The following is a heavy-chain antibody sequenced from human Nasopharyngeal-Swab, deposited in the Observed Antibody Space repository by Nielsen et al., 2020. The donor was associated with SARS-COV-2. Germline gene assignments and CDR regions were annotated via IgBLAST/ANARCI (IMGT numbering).Heavy chain of an antibody. Sequence: ASVKVSCKASGYTFTSYGISWVRQAPGQGLEWMGWISAYNGNTNYAQKLQGRVTMTTDTSTSTAYMELRSLRSDDTAVYYCARVGATLFYYYGMDVWGQGPRSPSP. CDR1: GYTFTSYG. CDR2: ISAYNGNT. D-gene: IGHD1-26*01. V-gene: IGHV1-18*01. J-gene: IGHJ6*02. CDR3: ARVGATLFYYYGMDV.